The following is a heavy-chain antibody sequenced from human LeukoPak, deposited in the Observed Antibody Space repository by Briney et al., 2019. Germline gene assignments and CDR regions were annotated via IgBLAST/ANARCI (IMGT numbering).Heavy chain of an antibody. Sequence: SETLSLTCAVSGYSISSGYYWGWIRQPPGKGLEWIGSIYHSGSTYYNPSLKSRVTISVDTSKNQFSLKLSSVTAADTAVYYCAGRNSRGDYLFPLGYWGQGTLVTVSS. CDR1: GYSISSGYY. J-gene: IGHJ4*02. V-gene: IGHV4-38-2*01. D-gene: IGHD4-17*01. CDR2: IYHSGST. CDR3: AGRNSRGDYLFPLGY.